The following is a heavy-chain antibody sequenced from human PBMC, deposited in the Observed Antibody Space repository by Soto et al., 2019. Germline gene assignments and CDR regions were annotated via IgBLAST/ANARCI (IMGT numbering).Heavy chain of an antibody. D-gene: IGHD2-15*01. CDR2: ISYDGSNK. Sequence: LRLSCAASGFTFSSYGMHWVRQAPGKGLEWVAVISYDGSNKYYADSVKGRFTISRDNSKNTLYLQMNSLRAEDTAVYYCAKDRDIVVFVAATYLFASWDQGSLVTVSS. CDR3: AKDRDIVVFVAATYLFAS. J-gene: IGHJ5*01. CDR1: GFTFSSYG. V-gene: IGHV3-30*18.